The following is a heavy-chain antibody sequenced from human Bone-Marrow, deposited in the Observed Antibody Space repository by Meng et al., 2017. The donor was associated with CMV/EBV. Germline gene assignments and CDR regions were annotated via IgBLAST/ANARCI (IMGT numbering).Heavy chain of an antibody. J-gene: IGHJ4*02. V-gene: IGHV3-21*01. CDR1: GFTFSSYS. Sequence: GESLKISCAASGFTFSSYSMNWVRQAPGKGLEWVSSISSSSSYIYYADSVKGRFTISRDNAKNSLYLQMNSLRAEDTAVYYCAREGDDFWSGYCFDYWGQGRLVPVSS. CDR2: ISSSSSYI. CDR3: AREGDDFWSGYCFDY. D-gene: IGHD3-3*01.